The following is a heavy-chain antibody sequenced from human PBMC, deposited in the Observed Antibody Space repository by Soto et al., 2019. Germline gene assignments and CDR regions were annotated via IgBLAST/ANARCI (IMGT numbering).Heavy chain of an antibody. Sequence: GGSLRLSCAASGFTFSSYSMNWVRQAPGKGLEWVSSISSSSSYIYYADSVKGRFTISRDNAKNSLYLQMNSLRAEDTAVYYCARDREFLNYYYYMDVWGKGTTVTVSS. CDR3: ARDREFLNYYYYMDV. CDR2: ISSSSSYI. D-gene: IGHD3-10*01. V-gene: IGHV3-21*01. CDR1: GFTFSSYS. J-gene: IGHJ6*03.